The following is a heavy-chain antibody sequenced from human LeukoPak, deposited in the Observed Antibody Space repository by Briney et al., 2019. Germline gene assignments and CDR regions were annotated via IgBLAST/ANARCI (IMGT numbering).Heavy chain of an antibody. J-gene: IGHJ4*02. Sequence: GGSLRLSCAASGFTFSSYSMNRVRKAPGKGLEWVSSISSSSSYIYYADSVKGRFTISRDNAKNSLYLQMNSLRAEDTAVYYCARDRIAARRSGFDYWGQGTLVTVSS. V-gene: IGHV3-21*01. CDR1: GFTFSSYS. D-gene: IGHD6-6*01. CDR2: ISSSSSYI. CDR3: ARDRIAARRSGFDY.